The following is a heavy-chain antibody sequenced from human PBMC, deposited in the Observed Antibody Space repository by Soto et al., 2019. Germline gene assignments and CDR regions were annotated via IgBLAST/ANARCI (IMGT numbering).Heavy chain of an antibody. V-gene: IGHV3-30*18. CDR1: GFTFRHYA. J-gene: IGHJ4*02. CDR2: MSYDGSNE. D-gene: IGHD1-26*01. CDR3: AKDGSHNFDY. Sequence: QVQLVESGGGVVQPGRSLRLSCAASGFTFRHYAMHWVRQAPGKGLEWVALMSYDGSNEYYADSVKGRFTISRDNPKNTLYLQMNSLRAEDTAVYYCAKDGSHNFDYWGQGTLVTVSS.